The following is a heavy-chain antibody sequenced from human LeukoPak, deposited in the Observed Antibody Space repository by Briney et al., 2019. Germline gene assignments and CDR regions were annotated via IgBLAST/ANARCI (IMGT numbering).Heavy chain of an antibody. D-gene: IGHD3-3*01. V-gene: IGHV3-73*01. CDR3: TRYSLDYDSVFGDVSDI. J-gene: IGHJ3*02. CDR1: GFTFSGSA. Sequence: GGSLRLSCAASGFTFSGSAMHWVRQASGKGLEWVGRIRSKANSYATAYAASVKGRFTISRDDSKNTAYLQMNSLKSEDKAVDYCTRYSLDYDSVFGDVSDIWGQGTMVTVSS. CDR2: IRSKANSYAT.